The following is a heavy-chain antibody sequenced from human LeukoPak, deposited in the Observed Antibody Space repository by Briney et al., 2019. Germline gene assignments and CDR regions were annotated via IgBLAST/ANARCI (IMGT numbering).Heavy chain of an antibody. V-gene: IGHV3-30*02. CDR3: VKGYDYYMDV. CDR2: IRYDGSNN. CDR1: GFTFSNYG. J-gene: IGHJ6*03. Sequence: GGSLRLSCAASGFTFSNYGMHWVRQAPGKGLEWVTFIRYDGSNNFYAGSVKGRFTISRDNSKNALYLQMNSLRAEDTAVYYCVKGYDYYMDVWGNGTTVSISS.